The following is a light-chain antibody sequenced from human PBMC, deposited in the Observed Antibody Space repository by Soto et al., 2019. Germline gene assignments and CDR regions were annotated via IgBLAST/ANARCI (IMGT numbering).Light chain of an antibody. J-gene: IGLJ2*01. CDR2: LEGSGSY. CDR1: SGHSSYI. CDR3: ETWDINTHVV. V-gene: IGLV4-60*02. Sequence: QSVLTQSSSASASLGSWVKLTCTLSSGHSSYIIAWHQQQPGKAPRYLMKLEGSGSYNKGSGVPDRFSGSSSGADRYLTISNLQFEDEADYYCETWDINTHVVFGGGTKLTVL.